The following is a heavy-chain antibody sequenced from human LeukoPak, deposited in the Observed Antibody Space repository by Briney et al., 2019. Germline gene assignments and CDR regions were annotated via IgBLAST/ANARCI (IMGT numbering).Heavy chain of an antibody. Sequence: TSETLSLTCTVSGGSISSYYWSWIRQPAGKGLEWIGRIYTSGSTNYNPSLKSRVTMSVDTSKNQFSLKLSSVTAADTAVCYCARGGIAAAHNWFDPWGQGTLVTVSS. D-gene: IGHD6-13*01. CDR3: ARGGIAAAHNWFDP. J-gene: IGHJ5*02. CDR1: GGSISSYY. V-gene: IGHV4-4*07. CDR2: IYTSGST.